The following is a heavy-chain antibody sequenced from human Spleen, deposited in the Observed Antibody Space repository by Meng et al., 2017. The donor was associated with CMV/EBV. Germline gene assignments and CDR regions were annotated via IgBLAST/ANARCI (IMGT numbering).Heavy chain of an antibody. V-gene: IGHV3-53*01. D-gene: IGHD3-10*01. J-gene: IGHJ3*02. CDR2: IYSGGST. CDR1: GFTVSSNY. Sequence: GGSLRLSCAASGFTVSSNYMSWVRQAPGKGLEWVSVIYSGGSTYYADSVKGRFTISRDTSKNTLYLQMNSLRAEDTAVYYCAKDIPFLWFGESAGAFDIWGQGTMVTVSS. CDR3: AKDIPFLWFGESAGAFDI.